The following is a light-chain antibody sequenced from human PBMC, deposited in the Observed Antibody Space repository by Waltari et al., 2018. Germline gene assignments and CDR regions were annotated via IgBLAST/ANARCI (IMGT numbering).Light chain of an antibody. V-gene: IGLV1-44*01. CDR1: ASHIGGNL. J-gene: IGLJ3*02. Sequence: QSVLTQPPSASGTPGPRATISCSGSASHIGGNLVNWYQQLPGKAPQLLIYRSEQRPSGVPNRFSGSETGTSASLAISGLQSDDEADYSCASWDDSLNGHWVFGGGTKVTVL. CDR2: RSE. CDR3: ASWDDSLNGHWV.